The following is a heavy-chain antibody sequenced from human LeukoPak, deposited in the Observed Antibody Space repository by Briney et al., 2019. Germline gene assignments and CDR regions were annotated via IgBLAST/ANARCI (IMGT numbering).Heavy chain of an antibody. V-gene: IGHV1-46*01. CDR2: INPSGGST. CDR3: ARERGVAVAGEGVDP. Sequence: AASVKVSCKASRYTFTRIYIQWVRPAPGQGLEWMGIINPSGGSTSYAQKFQGRVTLTRDTSTSTVYMELSSLRSEDTAVYYCARERGVAVAGEGVDPWGQGTLVTVSS. D-gene: IGHD6-19*01. CDR1: RYTFTRIY. J-gene: IGHJ5*02.